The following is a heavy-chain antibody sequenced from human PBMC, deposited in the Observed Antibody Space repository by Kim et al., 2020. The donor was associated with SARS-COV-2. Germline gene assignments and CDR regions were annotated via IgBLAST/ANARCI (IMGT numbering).Heavy chain of an antibody. J-gene: IGHJ3*02. V-gene: IGHV3-21*01. Sequence: VNGRFTISRDNAKNSLYLKMNSLRAEDTAVYYCARGGLPAATANDAFDIWSQGTMVTVSS. D-gene: IGHD2-2*01. CDR3: ARGGLPAATANDAFDI.